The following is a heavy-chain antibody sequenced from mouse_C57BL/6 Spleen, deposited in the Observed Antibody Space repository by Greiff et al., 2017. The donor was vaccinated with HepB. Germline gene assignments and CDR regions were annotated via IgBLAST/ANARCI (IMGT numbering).Heavy chain of an antibody. D-gene: IGHD2-3*01. CDR3: ARPDGYYVGFAY. Sequence: VQLKESGGGLVKPGGSLKLSCAASGFTFSSYTMSWVRQTPEKRLEWVATISGGGGNTYYPDSVKGRFTISRDNAKNTLYLQMSSLRSEDTALYYCARPDGYYVGFAYWGQGTLVTVSA. V-gene: IGHV5-9*01. J-gene: IGHJ3*01. CDR2: ISGGGGNT. CDR1: GFTFSSYT.